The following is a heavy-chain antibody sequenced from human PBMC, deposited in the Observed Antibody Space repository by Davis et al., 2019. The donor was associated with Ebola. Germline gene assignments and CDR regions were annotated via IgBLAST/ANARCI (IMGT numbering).Heavy chain of an antibody. CDR1: GFTFGSYG. CDR2: IWYDGSNK. CDR3: ARDCGVVVPAAILFPYYYGMDV. Sequence: GESLKISCAASGFTFGSYGMHWVRQAPGKGLEWVAVIWYDGSNKYYADSVKGRFTISRDNSKNTLYLQMNSLRAEDTAVYYCARDCGVVVPAAILFPYYYGMDVWGQGTTVTVSS. D-gene: IGHD2-2*01. V-gene: IGHV3-33*01. J-gene: IGHJ6*02.